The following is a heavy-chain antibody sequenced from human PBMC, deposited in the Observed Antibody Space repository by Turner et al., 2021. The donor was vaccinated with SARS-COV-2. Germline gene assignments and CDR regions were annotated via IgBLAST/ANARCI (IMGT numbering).Heavy chain of an antibody. CDR2: IGTAGDT. V-gene: IGHV3-13*04. J-gene: IGHJ5*02. Sequence: EVQLVESGGGLVQPGGSLRISCAASGFTFSSYDMNWVRQATGKGLEWVSAIGTAGDTYYPGSVKGRFTISRENAKNSLYLKMNSLRAGDTAVYYCARGYFDSSCYHNWFDPWGQGTLVTVSS. CDR3: ARGYFDSSCYHNWFDP. D-gene: IGHD3-22*01. CDR1: GFTFSSYD.